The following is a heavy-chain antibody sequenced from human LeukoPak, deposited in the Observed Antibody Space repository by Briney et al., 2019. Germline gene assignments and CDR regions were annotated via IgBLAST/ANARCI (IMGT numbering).Heavy chain of an antibody. V-gene: IGHV3-7*01. J-gene: IGHJ4*02. Sequence: GGSLRLSCEASTFTFTPGWMSWVRQAPGKGLERVAMIKRDGGEKHYVDSVKGRFTISRDNAKKSLYLQMDSLRDEDTAVYYCASLDTAHPSGVYWGQGTLVTVSS. CDR2: IKRDGGEK. CDR3: ASLDTAHPSGVY. CDR1: TFTFTPGW. D-gene: IGHD5-18*01.